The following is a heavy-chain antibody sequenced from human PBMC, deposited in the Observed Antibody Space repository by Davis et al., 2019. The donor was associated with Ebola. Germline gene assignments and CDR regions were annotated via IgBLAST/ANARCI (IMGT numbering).Heavy chain of an antibody. CDR3: ARGLYYYDSSGKGTHWFDP. Sequence: GESLKISCVASGFTFSSYDMHWVRQVAGEGLEWVSSIGTAGDTYYPGSVKGRFTLSRENPKNSLYLHMNSLRDGDTAVYYCARGLYYYDSSGKGTHWFDPWGQGTLVTVSS. CDR1: GFTFSSYD. J-gene: IGHJ5*02. V-gene: IGHV3-13*01. CDR2: IGTAGDT. D-gene: IGHD3-22*01.